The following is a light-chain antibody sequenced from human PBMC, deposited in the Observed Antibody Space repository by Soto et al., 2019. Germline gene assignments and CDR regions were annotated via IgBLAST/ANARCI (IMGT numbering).Light chain of an antibody. CDR3: QQYGPSLTMYT. CDR1: QSLSSIY. V-gene: IGKV3-20*01. CDR2: GTS. Sequence: EIVLTQSPGTLSLSPGERATLSCRTSQSLSSIYLAWYQQKPGQAPRLLIYGTSNRATGIPDRFSGSGSGTDFTLTISRLEPEDFAVYYCQQYGPSLTMYTFGQGTKLEIK. J-gene: IGKJ2*01.